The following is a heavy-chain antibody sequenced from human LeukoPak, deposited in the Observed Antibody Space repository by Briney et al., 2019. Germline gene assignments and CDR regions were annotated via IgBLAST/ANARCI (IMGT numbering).Heavy chain of an antibody. J-gene: IGHJ4*02. CDR1: GGSISSSSYY. CDR3: ARGAPGAIYFDY. Sequence: SETLSLTCTVSGGSISSSSYYWGWIRQPPGKGLEWIGSIYYSGSTYYNPSLKSRVTISVDTSKNQFSLKLSSVTAADTAVYYCARGAPGAIYFDYWGQGTLVTVSS. CDR2: IYYSGST. V-gene: IGHV4-39*01. D-gene: IGHD2-2*02.